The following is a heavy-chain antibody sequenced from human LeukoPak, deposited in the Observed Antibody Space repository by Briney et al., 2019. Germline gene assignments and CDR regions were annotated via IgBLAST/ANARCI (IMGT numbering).Heavy chain of an antibody. D-gene: IGHD3-3*01. CDR3: ARVAYDFWSGYSYFDY. CDR2: IKQDGSEK. J-gene: IGHJ4*02. V-gene: IGHV3-7*01. Sequence: SGGSLRLSCAASGFTFSSYWMSWVRQAPGKGLEWVANIKQDGSEKYYVDSVKGRFTISGDNAKNSLYLQMNSLRAEDTAVYYCARVAYDFWSGYSYFDYWGQGTLVTVSS. CDR1: GFTFSSYW.